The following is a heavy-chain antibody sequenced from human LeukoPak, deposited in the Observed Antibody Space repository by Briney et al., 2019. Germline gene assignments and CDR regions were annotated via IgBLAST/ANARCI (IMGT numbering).Heavy chain of an antibody. CDR1: GFTFSDYA. Sequence: GGSLRLSCAASGFTFSDYAMSWVRQAPGKGLEWVSAISGSGGSTYYADSVKGRFTISRDNSKNTLYLQMNSLRAEDTAVYYCAKDLGRSGYYGLDYWGQGTLVTVST. V-gene: IGHV3-23*01. CDR3: AKDLGRSGYYGLDY. D-gene: IGHD3-3*01. CDR2: ISGSGGST. J-gene: IGHJ4*02.